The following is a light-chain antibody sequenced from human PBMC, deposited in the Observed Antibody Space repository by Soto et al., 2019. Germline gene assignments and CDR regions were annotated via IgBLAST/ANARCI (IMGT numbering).Light chain of an antibody. Sequence: QAVVTQPASVSGSPGQSITISCTGTSSDVGSYNLVSWYQQHPGKAPKLMIYEGSKRPSGVSNRFSGSKSGNTASLTISGLQAEDEADYYCCSYAGSSTFEFGGGTKVTVL. J-gene: IGLJ2*01. V-gene: IGLV2-23*03. CDR1: SSDVGSYNL. CDR2: EGS. CDR3: CSYAGSSTFE.